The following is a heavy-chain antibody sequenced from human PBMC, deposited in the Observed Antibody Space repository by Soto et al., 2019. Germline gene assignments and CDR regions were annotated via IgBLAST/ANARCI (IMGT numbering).Heavy chain of an antibody. CDR2: INPNSGGT. V-gene: IGHV1-2*04. J-gene: IGHJ6*02. Sequence: GAPVKATCKACGYALTGNYMHWARQEPGQGLEWMGWINPNSGGTNYAQKFQGWVTMTRDTSISTAYMELSRLRSDDTAVYYCARVMVRGRGPIGYYYYGLAVWGQGTTVTVS. CDR3: ARVMVRGRGPIGYYYYGLAV. CDR1: GYALTGNY. D-gene: IGHD3-10*01.